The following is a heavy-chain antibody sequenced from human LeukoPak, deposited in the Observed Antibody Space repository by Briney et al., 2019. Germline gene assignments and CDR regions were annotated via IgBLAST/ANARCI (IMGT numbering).Heavy chain of an antibody. Sequence: GGSLRLSCAASGFTFSSYAMHWVRQVPGKGLEWVAVISYDGSNKYYADSVKGRFTISRDNSKNTLYLQMNSLRAEDTAVYYCARDPLYCSGGSCYSYYFDYWDQGTLVTVSS. V-gene: IGHV3-30-3*01. J-gene: IGHJ4*02. D-gene: IGHD2-15*01. CDR1: GFTFSSYA. CDR2: ISYDGSNK. CDR3: ARDPLYCSGGSCYSYYFDY.